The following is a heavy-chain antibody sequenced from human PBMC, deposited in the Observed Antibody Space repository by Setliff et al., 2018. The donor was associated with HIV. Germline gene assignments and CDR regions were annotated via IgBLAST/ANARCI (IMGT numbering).Heavy chain of an antibody. CDR3: TRDLGSSGWLSFFDY. Sequence: ASVKVSCRASGYTFTSYGISWVRQAPGQGPEWMGWISAYNGNTNYAQKLQGRVTMTTDTSTNTAYMELRSLRSDDTAIYYCTRDLGSSGWLSFFDYWGQGTLVTVSS. CDR2: ISAYNGNT. CDR1: GYTFTSYG. J-gene: IGHJ4*02. D-gene: IGHD6-19*01. V-gene: IGHV1-18*01.